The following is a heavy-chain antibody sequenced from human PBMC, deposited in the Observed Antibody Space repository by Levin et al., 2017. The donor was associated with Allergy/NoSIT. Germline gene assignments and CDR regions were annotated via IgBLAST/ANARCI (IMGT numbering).Heavy chain of an antibody. D-gene: IGHD3-10*01. Sequence: QTLSLTCTFSGFSLTTSGMCVSWIRQPPGNALEWLARIDWDDDKYYSTSLKTRLTISRDTSKNQVVLTMTSMDPVDTAMYYCARTTNHYYGRGFDYWGQGTPVTVSS. CDR2: IDWDDDK. CDR1: GFSLTTSGMC. V-gene: IGHV2-70*11. J-gene: IGHJ4*02. CDR3: ARTTNHYYGRGFDY.